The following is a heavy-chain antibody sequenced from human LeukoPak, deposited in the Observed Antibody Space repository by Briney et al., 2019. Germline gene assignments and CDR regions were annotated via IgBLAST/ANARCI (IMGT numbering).Heavy chain of an antibody. V-gene: IGHV3-21*01. J-gene: IGHJ4*02. CDR3: ARKPDYGDYGSY. CDR2: ISRSVSYI. Sequence: GGSLRPSCSASGFTFSSYSMNWVRQAAGRWLGWVSSISRSVSYIYYAESVKGRLTISRDHAKNSLYLQMNSLRAEDTAVYYCARKPDYGDYGSYWGQGTLVTVSS. D-gene: IGHD4-17*01. CDR1: GFTFSSYS.